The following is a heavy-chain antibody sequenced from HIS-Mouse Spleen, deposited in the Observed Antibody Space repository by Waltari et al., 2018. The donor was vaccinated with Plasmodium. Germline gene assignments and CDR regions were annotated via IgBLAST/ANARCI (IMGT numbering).Heavy chain of an antibody. CDR1: GYSISSGYY. D-gene: IGHD6-13*01. CDR3: ARGVGYSSSWYWFDP. Sequence: QVQLQESGPGLVKPSETLSLTCTVSGYSISSGYYWGWIRQPPGKGLEWSGSIYHSGRTSSNPSLKSRVTIAVDTSKNQFALKLSSVTAADTAVYYCARGVGYSSSWYWFDPWGQGTLVTVSS. V-gene: IGHV4-38-2*02. J-gene: IGHJ5*02. CDR2: IYHSGRT.